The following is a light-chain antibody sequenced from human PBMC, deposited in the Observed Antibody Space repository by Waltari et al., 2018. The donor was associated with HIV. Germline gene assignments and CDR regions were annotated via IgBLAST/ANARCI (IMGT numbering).Light chain of an antibody. V-gene: IGLV1-40*01. J-gene: IGLJ2*01. Sequence: QSVLTQPPSVSGAPGPRVTIPCPGSSSNIGAGYDVHWYQQLPGTAPKLLIYGNSNRPSGVPDRFSGSKSGTSASLAITGLQAEDEADYYCQSYDSSLSGSVVFGGGTKLTVL. CDR1: SSNIGAGYD. CDR3: QSYDSSLSGSVV. CDR2: GNS.